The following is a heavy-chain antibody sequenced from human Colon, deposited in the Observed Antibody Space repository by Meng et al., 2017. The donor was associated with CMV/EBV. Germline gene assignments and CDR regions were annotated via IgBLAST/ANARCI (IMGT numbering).Heavy chain of an antibody. V-gene: IGHV4-59*08. J-gene: IGHJ4*02. Sequence: GPLRLSCTVSGGSFSNYHWNWIRQPPGKGLEWIGYIYFSGNTNYNPSLQSRVTISVDTSKTQFSLTMNSVTAADTAVYYCARQFYPWSGLNFDYWGQGTLVTV. CDR3: ARQFYPWSGLNFDY. CDR1: GGSFSNYH. CDR2: IYFSGNT. D-gene: IGHD3-3*01.